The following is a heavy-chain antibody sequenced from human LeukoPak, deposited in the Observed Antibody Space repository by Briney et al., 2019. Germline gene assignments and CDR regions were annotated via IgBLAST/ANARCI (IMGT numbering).Heavy chain of an antibody. J-gene: IGHJ3*02. D-gene: IGHD2-15*01. CDR3: ARDGCSGGSCQGPDAFDI. CDR1: GGSISSHY. V-gene: IGHV4-59*11. Sequence: SETLSLTCTVSGGSISSHYWSWIRQPPGKGLEWIGYIYYSGSTNYNPSLKSRVTISVDTSKNQFSLKLSSVTAADTAVYYCARDGCSGGSCQGPDAFDIWGQGTMVTVSS. CDR2: IYYSGST.